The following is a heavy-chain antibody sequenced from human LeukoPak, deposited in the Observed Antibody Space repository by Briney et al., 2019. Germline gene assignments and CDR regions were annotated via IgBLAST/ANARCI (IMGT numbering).Heavy chain of an antibody. J-gene: IGHJ3*02. Sequence: SETLSLTCAAYGGSFSGYYWSWIRQPPGKGLEWIGEINHSGSTNYNPSLKSRVTISVDTSKNQFSLKLSSVTAADTAVYYCARDLRFLVIWGQGTMVTVSS. CDR3: ARDLRFLVI. CDR2: INHSGST. V-gene: IGHV4-34*01. CDR1: GGSFSGYY. D-gene: IGHD3-3*01.